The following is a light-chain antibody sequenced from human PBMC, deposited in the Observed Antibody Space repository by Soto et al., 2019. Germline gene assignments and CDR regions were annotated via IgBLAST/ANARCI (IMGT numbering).Light chain of an antibody. Sequence: DIQMTQSPSTLSASVGDGVTITCRASQSINSWLAWYQQKPGKAPKLLIYKASTLESGVPSRFSGSGSGTEFTLTISSLQPDDFATYYCQQYNSYSRTFGQGTKVEIK. CDR2: KAS. CDR3: QQYNSYSRT. CDR1: QSINSW. V-gene: IGKV1-5*03. J-gene: IGKJ1*01.